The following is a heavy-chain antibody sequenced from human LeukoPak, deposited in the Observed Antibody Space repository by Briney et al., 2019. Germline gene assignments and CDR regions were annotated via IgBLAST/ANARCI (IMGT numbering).Heavy chain of an antibody. Sequence: GGSLRLSCAAAGFTFSDYYMSWIRQAPGTGLEWVPYINSSNTYPNYAASVKGRCYADSVQGRFTISRDNPKNSLYLQMNSLRAEDTAVYYCASLTYYFDSSGYYPGYFQHWGQGTLVTVSS. V-gene: IGHV3-11*03. CDR1: GFTFSDYY. J-gene: IGHJ1*01. D-gene: IGHD3-22*01. CDR2: INSSNTYP. CDR3: ASLTYYFDSSGYYPGYFQH.